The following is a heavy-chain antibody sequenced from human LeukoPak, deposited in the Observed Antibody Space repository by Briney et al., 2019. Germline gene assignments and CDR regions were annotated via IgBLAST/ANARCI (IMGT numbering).Heavy chain of an antibody. J-gene: IGHJ1*01. CDR3: ATSVVYYDILTGYYFQH. Sequence: ASVKVSCKASGYTFTSYFIHWVRQAPGQGLEWMGIINPTGGSTTYAQKFQGRVTITADESTSTAYMELSSLRSEDTAVYYCATSVVYYDILTGYYFQHWGQGTLVTVSS. CDR1: GYTFTSYF. V-gene: IGHV1-46*01. CDR2: INPTGGST. D-gene: IGHD3-9*01.